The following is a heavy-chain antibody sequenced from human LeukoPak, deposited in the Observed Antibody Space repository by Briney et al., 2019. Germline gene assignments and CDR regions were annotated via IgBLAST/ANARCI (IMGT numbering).Heavy chain of an antibody. Sequence: SETLSLTCTVSGGSISNSSYDLGLIRQPPGKGVEWIGSIYYRGSNDYNPFLKSRVTISGDTSKNQFSLKLSSVTAADTAVYYCARVPVAGPTPSYYYYYMDVWGKGTTVTVSS. D-gene: IGHD2-15*01. CDR2: IYYRGSN. CDR3: ARVPVAGPTPSYYYYYMDV. J-gene: IGHJ6*03. CDR1: GGSISNSSYD. V-gene: IGHV4-39*07.